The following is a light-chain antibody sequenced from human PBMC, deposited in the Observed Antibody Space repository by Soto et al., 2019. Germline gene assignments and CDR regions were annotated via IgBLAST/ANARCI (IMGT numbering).Light chain of an antibody. V-gene: IGKV3-20*01. J-gene: IGKJ1*01. CDR2: GAS. Sequence: EIVLTQSPGTLSLSPGERATLSCRASQSVSTNYLAWYQQKPGQAPRLLIYGASNRATGIPDRFSGSGSGTDFILTISRLGPEDFAVYYCQHYGDSTWTFGQGTKVDI. CDR1: QSVSTNY. CDR3: QHYGDSTWT.